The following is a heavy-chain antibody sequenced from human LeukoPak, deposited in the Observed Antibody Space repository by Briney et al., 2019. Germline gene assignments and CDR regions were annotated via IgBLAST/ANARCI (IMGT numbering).Heavy chain of an antibody. D-gene: IGHD1-26*01. CDR1: GFTFSNYW. CDR3: VRGYSGSYRADY. V-gene: IGHV3-74*01. J-gene: IGHJ4*02. Sequence: PGGSLRLSCAASGFTFSNYWMHWVRQVPGKGLVWVSRINSDGSSTTYADSVKGRFTISRDNAETTLSLQVNSLRAEDTAVYYCVRGYSGSYRADYWGQGTLVTVSS. CDR2: INSDGSST.